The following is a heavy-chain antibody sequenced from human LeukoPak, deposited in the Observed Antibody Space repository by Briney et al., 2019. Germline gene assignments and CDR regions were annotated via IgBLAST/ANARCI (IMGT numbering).Heavy chain of an antibody. CDR3: AREVGVDWYFDL. CDR1: GFTFSSYR. J-gene: IGHJ2*01. CDR2: IKQDGSEK. Sequence: PGGSLRLSCAASGFTFSSYRMSWVRQAPGKGLEWVANIKQDGSEKYYVDSVKGRFTISRDNAKNSLYLQMNSLRAEDTAVYYCAREVGVDWYFDLWGRGTLVTVSS. D-gene: IGHD1-26*01. V-gene: IGHV3-7*01.